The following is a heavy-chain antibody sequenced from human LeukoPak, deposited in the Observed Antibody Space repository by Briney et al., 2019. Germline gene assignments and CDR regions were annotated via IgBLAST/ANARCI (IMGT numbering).Heavy chain of an antibody. V-gene: IGHV4-59*08. J-gene: IGHJ4*02. CDR2: IYYSGNT. D-gene: IGHD3-10*01. CDR1: GGSISSDY. Sequence: SETLSLTCTVSGGSISSDYWSWIRQPPGKGLEWIGCIYYSGNTNYNPSLKSRVTISIDTSKNQFSLKLTSVTAADTAVYYCARHQLRGFLDDYWGQGTLVIVSS. CDR3: ARHQLRGFLDDY.